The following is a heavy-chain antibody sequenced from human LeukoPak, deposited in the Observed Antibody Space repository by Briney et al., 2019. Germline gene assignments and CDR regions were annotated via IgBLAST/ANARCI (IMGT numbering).Heavy chain of an antibody. CDR3: ARVHDYGAPGDWFDP. CDR2: MNPNSGNT. CDR1: GYTFTSYD. J-gene: IGHJ5*02. D-gene: IGHD4-17*01. V-gene: IGHV1-8*01. Sequence: ASVKVSCKASGYTFTSYDINWVRQATGQGLEWMGWMNPNSGNTGYAQKFQGRITMTRNTSISTAYMELSSLRSEDTAVYYCARVHDYGAPGDWFDPWGQGTLVTVSS.